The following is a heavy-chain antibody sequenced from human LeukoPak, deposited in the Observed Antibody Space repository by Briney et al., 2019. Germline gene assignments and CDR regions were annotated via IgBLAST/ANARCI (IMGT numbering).Heavy chain of an antibody. V-gene: IGHV3-74*01. CDR3: ARDLHGPRDV. D-gene: IGHD2-8*01. CDR1: GFTFSTYW. CDR2: INPDGTTT. J-gene: IGHJ6*04. Sequence: GGSLRLSCAASGFTFSTYWMHWVRQAPGKGLVWVSRINPDGTTTSYADSVKGRFTISRDNAKNTVSLQMDSLRAEDTAVYYCARDLHGPRDVWRKGTTVTVSS.